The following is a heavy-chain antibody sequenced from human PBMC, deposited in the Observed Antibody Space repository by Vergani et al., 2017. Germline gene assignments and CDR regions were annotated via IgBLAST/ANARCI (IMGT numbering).Heavy chain of an antibody. Sequence: QVQLQESGPGLVEPSQTLSLTCTVSGGPISSGDYYWSWIRQPPGKGLEWIGYSYYSGSTYYNPSLKSRVTISVDTSKNQFSLKLSSVTAADTAVYYCARASSNTYYDIYNHWGQGTLVTVSS. D-gene: IGHD3-9*01. CDR3: ARASSNTYYDIYNH. CDR1: GGPISSGDYY. J-gene: IGHJ4*02. V-gene: IGHV4-30-4*08. CDR2: SYYSGST.